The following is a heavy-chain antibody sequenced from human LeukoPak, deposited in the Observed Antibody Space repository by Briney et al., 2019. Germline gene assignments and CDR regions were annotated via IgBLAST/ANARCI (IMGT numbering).Heavy chain of an antibody. V-gene: IGHV1-18*01. CDR2: ISAYNGNT. J-gene: IGHJ6*03. D-gene: IGHD3-3*01. CDR1: GYTFTSHG. Sequence: ASVKVSCKASGYTFTSHGISWVRQAPGQGLEWMGWISAYNGNTNYAQKLQGRVTMTTDTSTSTAYMELRSLRSDDPAVDYCARVPKSGYDYYYYMDVWGKGTTVTVSS. CDR3: ARVPKSGYDYYYYMDV.